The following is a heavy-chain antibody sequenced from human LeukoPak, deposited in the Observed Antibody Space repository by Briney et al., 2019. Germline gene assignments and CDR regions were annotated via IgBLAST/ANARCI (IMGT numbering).Heavy chain of an antibody. CDR1: GFTFSDYY. Sequence: GGSLRLSCAASGFTFSDYYMSWIRQAPGKGLAWVSYISSSGSTIYYAASVKGRFTVSRDNSKNTLYLQMNSLSAEDTAVYYCAKVPSPHDYWGQGTLVTVSS. V-gene: IGHV3-11*04. CDR3: AKVPSPHDY. J-gene: IGHJ4*02. CDR2: ISSSGSTI.